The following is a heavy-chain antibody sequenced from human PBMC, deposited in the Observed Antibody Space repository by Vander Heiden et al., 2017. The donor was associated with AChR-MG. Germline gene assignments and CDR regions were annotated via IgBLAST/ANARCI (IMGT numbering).Heavy chain of an antibody. V-gene: IGHV4-34*01. J-gene: IGHJ6*03. CDR1: GGSFSGYY. CDR2: INHSGST. CDR3: AATGDYGNLYYYYYMDV. D-gene: IGHD4-17*01. Sequence: QVQLQQWGAGLLKPSETLSLTCAVYGGSFSGYYWSWIRQPPGKGLEWIGEINHSGSTNYNPSLKSRVTISVDTSKNQFSLKLSSVTAADTAVYYCAATGDYGNLYYYYYMDVWGKGTTVTVS.